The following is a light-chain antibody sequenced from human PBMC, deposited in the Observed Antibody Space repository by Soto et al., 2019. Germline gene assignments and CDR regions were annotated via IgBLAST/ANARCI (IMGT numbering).Light chain of an antibody. Sequence: QSVLTQPPSVSGAPGQRVTTSCIGSSSNIGAGYDVHWYQQLPGAAPKLLIFGNTNRPSGVPDRFSASKSGTSASLAITGLQAEDEADYYCQSYDSSLSGRVFGTGTKVTVL. J-gene: IGLJ1*01. V-gene: IGLV1-40*01. CDR3: QSYDSSLSGRV. CDR1: SSNIGAGYD. CDR2: GNT.